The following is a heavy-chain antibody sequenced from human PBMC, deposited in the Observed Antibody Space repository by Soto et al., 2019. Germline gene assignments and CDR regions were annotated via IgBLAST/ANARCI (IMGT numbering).Heavy chain of an antibody. CDR3: ARGGNYDILTSYSNNWFDH. D-gene: IGHD3-9*01. Sequence: QVQLQQWGAGLLKPSETLSLTCAVYGGSFSGYYWSWIRQPPGKGLEWIGEINHSGITNYNPSLKSRVTLSVDTSKNQCSLKLRSVTAADTSVYYCARGGNYDILTSYSNNWFDHWGQGTLGTVSS. CDR2: INHSGIT. J-gene: IGHJ5*02. V-gene: IGHV4-34*01. CDR1: GGSFSGYY.